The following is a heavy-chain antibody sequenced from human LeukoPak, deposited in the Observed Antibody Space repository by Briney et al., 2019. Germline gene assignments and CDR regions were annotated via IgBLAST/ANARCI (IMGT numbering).Heavy chain of an antibody. D-gene: IGHD6-19*01. Sequence: GASVKVSCKASGYTFTSYGISWVRQAPGQGLEWMGWISAYNGNTNYAQKLQGRVTMTTDTSTSTAYMELRSLRSDDTAVYYCARAHQEYSSVFTFDYWGQGTLVTVSS. V-gene: IGHV1-18*01. CDR1: GYTFTSYG. J-gene: IGHJ4*02. CDR2: ISAYNGNT. CDR3: ARAHQEYSSVFTFDY.